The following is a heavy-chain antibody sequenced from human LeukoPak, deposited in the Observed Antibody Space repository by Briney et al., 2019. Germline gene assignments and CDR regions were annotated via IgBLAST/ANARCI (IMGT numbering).Heavy chain of an antibody. CDR3: ARVAITMVRGNAMDV. J-gene: IGHJ6*02. Sequence: PSETLSLTCTVSGASITSYYWNWIRQPPGKGLEWIGYIYYSGSTNYNPSLKSRVTISVDTSKNQFSLKLSSVTAADTAVYYCARVAITMVRGNAMDVWGQGTTVTVSS. V-gene: IGHV4-59*01. D-gene: IGHD3-10*01. CDR2: IYYSGST. CDR1: GASITSYY.